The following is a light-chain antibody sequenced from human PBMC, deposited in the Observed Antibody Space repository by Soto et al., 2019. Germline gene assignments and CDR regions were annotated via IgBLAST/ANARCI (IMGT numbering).Light chain of an antibody. J-gene: IGKJ3*01. Sequence: EIVLTQSPGTLSLSPGERATLSCRASQSLRSSQLAWYQQKPGQAPRLLIYGASSRATGIPDRFSGRGSGTDFTLTISRLEPEDFAVYYCQQYDSSQFTFGPGTKVEIK. CDR1: QSLRSSQ. V-gene: IGKV3-20*01. CDR2: GAS. CDR3: QQYDSSQFT.